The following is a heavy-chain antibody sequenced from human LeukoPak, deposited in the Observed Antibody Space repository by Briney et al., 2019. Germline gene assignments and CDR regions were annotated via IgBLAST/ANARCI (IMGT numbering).Heavy chain of an antibody. D-gene: IGHD3-16*01. Sequence: GGSLRLSCAASGFTFTTYWIHWVRQAPGKGLAWVSRISNDGSSTTYADSVKGRFTISRDNAKNTVYLQMNGLRAEDTAVYYCARERGFNYFDYWGQGTLVTVSS. CDR2: ISNDGSST. CDR1: GFTFTTYW. J-gene: IGHJ4*02. V-gene: IGHV3-74*01. CDR3: ARERGFNYFDY.